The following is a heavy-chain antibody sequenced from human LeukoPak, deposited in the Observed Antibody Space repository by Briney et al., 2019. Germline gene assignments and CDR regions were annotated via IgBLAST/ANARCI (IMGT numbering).Heavy chain of an antibody. CDR2: ISSSGSAI. Sequence: GGSLRLSCAASGFIFSDYYMSWIRQAPGKGLEWVSDISSSGSAIFYADSVKGRFTISRDNAKNSLYLQMNSLRAEDTAVYYCARALSYSSGWYSLSFDYWGQGTLVTVSS. D-gene: IGHD6-19*01. CDR3: ARALSYSSGWYSLSFDY. CDR1: GFIFSDYY. V-gene: IGHV3-11*01. J-gene: IGHJ4*02.